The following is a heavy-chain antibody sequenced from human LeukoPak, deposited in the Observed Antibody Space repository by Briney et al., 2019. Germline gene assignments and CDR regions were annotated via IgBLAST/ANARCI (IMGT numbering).Heavy chain of an antibody. CDR3: ARVEVVPAAMEMYWYFDL. Sequence: SKTLSLTCTVSGGSISSYYWSWIRQPAGKGLEWIGRIYTSGSTNYNPSLKSRVTMSVDTSKNQFSLKLSSVTAADTAVYYCARVEVVPAAMEMYWYFDLWGRGTLVTVSS. D-gene: IGHD2-2*01. J-gene: IGHJ2*01. V-gene: IGHV4-4*07. CDR2: IYTSGST. CDR1: GGSISSYY.